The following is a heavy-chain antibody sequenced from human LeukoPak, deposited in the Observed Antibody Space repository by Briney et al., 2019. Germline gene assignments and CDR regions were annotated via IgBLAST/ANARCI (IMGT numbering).Heavy chain of an antibody. CDR1: GGSISSSDYY. J-gene: IGHJ4*02. CDR3: ARGSITMVRGVIIAKGYYFDY. V-gene: IGHV4-39*07. Sequence: SETLSLTCTVSGGSISSSDYYWAWIRQPPGKGLEWIGSINYSGSTYYNPSLKSRVTISVGTSKNQFSLKLSSVTAADTAVYYCARGSITMVRGVIIAKGYYFDYWGQGTLVTVSS. CDR2: INYSGST. D-gene: IGHD3-10*01.